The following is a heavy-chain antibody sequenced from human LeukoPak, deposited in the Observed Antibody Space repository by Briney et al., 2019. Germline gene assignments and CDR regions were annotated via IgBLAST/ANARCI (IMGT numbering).Heavy chain of an antibody. D-gene: IGHD1-1*01. CDR2: IYTSGST. Sequence: TSETLSLTCSVSGGSISSYYWSWIRQPAGKGLEWIGRIYTSGSTNYNPSLKSRVTISVDTSKNQFSLKLNSVIATDTAAYYCASEGTTFSSFDYWGQGTLVTVSS. CDR1: GGSISSYY. CDR3: ASEGTTFSSFDY. V-gene: IGHV4-4*07. J-gene: IGHJ4*02.